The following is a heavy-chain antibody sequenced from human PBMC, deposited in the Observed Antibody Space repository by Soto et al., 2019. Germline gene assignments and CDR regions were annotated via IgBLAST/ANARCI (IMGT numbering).Heavy chain of an antibody. CDR3: ARVKEDIVVVVAAKTDAFDI. V-gene: IGHV3-30-3*01. D-gene: IGHD2-15*01. CDR1: GFTFSSYA. Sequence: QVQLVESGGGVVQPGRSLRLSCAASGFTFSSYAMHWVRQAPGKGLEWVAVISYDGSKKYYADSVKGRFTISRDNSKNKLYLQMNSLRAEDTAVYYCARVKEDIVVVVAAKTDAFDIWGQGTMVTVSS. J-gene: IGHJ3*02. CDR2: ISYDGSKK.